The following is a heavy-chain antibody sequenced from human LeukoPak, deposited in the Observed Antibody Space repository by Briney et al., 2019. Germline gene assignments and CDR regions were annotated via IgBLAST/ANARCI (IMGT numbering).Heavy chain of an antibody. D-gene: IGHD5-18*01. CDR3: ASEGEIGYGYLY. CDR2: IKQDGSEK. V-gene: IGHV3-7*01. Sequence: GGSLRLSCAASGFTFSRHWMTWVRQAPGKGLEWVANIKQDGSEKNCVDSVKGRFTISRDNAKNSLYLQMNSLRVEDTAVYYCASEGEIGYGYLYWGQGTLVTVSS. CDR1: GFTFSRHW. J-gene: IGHJ4*02.